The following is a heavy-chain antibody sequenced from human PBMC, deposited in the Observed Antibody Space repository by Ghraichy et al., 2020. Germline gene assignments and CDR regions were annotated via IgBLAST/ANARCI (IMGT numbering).Heavy chain of an antibody. D-gene: IGHD3-10*01. CDR2: IYYSGST. V-gene: IGHV4-30-4*01. CDR1: GGSISSGDYY. Sequence: SETLSLTCTVSGGSISSGDYYWSWIRQPPGKGLEWIGYIYYSGSTYYNPSLKSRVTISVDTSKNQFSLKLSSVTAADTAVYYCARMETVMVRGGTRFDPWGQGTLVTVSS. J-gene: IGHJ5*02. CDR3: ARMETVMVRGGTRFDP.